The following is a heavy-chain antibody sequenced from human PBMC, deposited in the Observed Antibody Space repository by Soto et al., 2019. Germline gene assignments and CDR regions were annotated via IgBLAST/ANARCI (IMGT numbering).Heavy chain of an antibody. V-gene: IGHV1-3*05. Sequence: QVQLVQSGAEEKKPGASVKVSCKASGYTFTGYAMHWVRQAPGQRLEWMGWINAGNGNTKYSQKFQGRVTITRDTSASTAYMELSSLRSEDTAVYYCARGTVVTHFDYWGQGTLVTVSS. CDR3: ARGTVVTHFDY. J-gene: IGHJ4*02. D-gene: IGHD2-15*01. CDR1: GYTFTGYA. CDR2: INAGNGNT.